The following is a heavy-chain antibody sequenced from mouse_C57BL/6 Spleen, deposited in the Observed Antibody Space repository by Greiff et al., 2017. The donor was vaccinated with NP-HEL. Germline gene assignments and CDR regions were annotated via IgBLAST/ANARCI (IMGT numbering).Heavy chain of an antibody. CDR3: ARQGDYDPLYFDY. Sequence: EVQLVESGGGLVKPGGSLKLSCAASGFTFSSYTMSWVRQTPEKRLEWVATISGGGGNTYYPDSVKGRFTISRDNAKNTLYLQMSSLRSEDTALYYCARQGDYDPLYFDYWGQGTTLTVSS. J-gene: IGHJ2*01. CDR2: ISGGGGNT. CDR1: GFTFSSYT. V-gene: IGHV5-9*01. D-gene: IGHD2-4*01.